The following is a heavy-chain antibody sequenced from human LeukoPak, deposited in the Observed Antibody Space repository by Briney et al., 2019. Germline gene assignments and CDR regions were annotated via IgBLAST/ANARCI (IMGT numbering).Heavy chain of an antibody. CDR1: GGSFSGYY. V-gene: IGHV4-34*01. Sequence: SETLSLTCAVYGGSFSGYYWSWIRQPPGKGLEWIGEINHSGSTNYNPSLKSRVTISVDTSKNQFSLKLSSVTAADTAVYYCARQSSIIAAPIDYWGQGTLATVSS. J-gene: IGHJ4*02. D-gene: IGHD6-6*01. CDR3: ARQSSIIAAPIDY. CDR2: INHSGST.